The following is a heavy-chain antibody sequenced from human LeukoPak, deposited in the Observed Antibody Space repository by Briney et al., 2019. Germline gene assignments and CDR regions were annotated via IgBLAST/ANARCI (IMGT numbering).Heavy chain of an antibody. CDR2: ISGSGGST. D-gene: IGHD4-17*01. CDR3: ANNMTTVTAFDY. J-gene: IGHJ4*02. Sequence: PGGSLRLSCAASGFTFSSYAMSWVRQAPGKGLEWVSTISGSGGSTYYADSVKGRFTFSGDNSKNTLYLQVNSLRADDTAVYYCANNMTTVTAFDYWGQGTLVTVSS. CDR1: GFTFSSYA. V-gene: IGHV3-23*01.